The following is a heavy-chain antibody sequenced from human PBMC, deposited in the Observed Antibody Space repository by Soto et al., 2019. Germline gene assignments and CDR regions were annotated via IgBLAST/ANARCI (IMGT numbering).Heavy chain of an antibody. CDR1: SGSISTGAYF. V-gene: IGHV4-31*03. D-gene: IGHD3-22*01. CDR2: IYKSGST. Sequence: PSETLSLTCTVSSGSISTGAYFWSWFRHHPGKGLEWIAYIYKSGSTYYNPSLKSRVTISVDTSKNQFYLNLRSVTAADTAIYYCARESDYYDSSGSSFDYWGQGTQVTVSS. J-gene: IGHJ4*02. CDR3: ARESDYYDSSGSSFDY.